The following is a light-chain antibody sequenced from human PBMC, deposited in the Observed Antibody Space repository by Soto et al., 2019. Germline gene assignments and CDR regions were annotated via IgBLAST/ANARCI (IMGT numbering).Light chain of an antibody. CDR3: HQSYSAPIT. V-gene: IGKV1-39*01. CDR2: AAS. CDR1: QTITSY. J-gene: IGKJ5*01. Sequence: QLTQSPWARATPAFRASRITCRASQTITSYLSWSQQKPGKAPKLLIYAASRLQSGVPSRFSGSGSGADFTLTTSSLQPEDFATYYCHQSYSAPITFAQGHNWR.